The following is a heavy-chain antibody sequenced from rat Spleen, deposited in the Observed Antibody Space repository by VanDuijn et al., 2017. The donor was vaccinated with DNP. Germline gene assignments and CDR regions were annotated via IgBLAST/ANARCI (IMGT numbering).Heavy chain of an antibody. CDR3: ATGIGDY. J-gene: IGHJ4*01. V-gene: IGHV5-29*01. D-gene: IGHD1-11*01. CDR2: ISYDGSST. CDR1: GFTFSNYY. Sequence: EVQLVESGGGSVQPGRSLKLSCTASGFTFSNYYMAWVRQAPTKGLEWVATISYDGSSTYYRDSVKGRFTISRDNAKSTLYLQMDSLRSEDTATYYCATGIGDYWGQGASVTVSS.